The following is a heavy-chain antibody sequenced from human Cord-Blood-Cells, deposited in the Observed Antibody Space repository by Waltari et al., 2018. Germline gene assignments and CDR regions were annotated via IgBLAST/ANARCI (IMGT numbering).Heavy chain of an antibody. J-gene: IGHJ4*02. CDR2: IYQRGST. V-gene: IGHV4-4*02. CDR3: ARTTDILTGYYDY. CDR1: GGSISSRHW. D-gene: IGHD3-9*01. Sequence: QVQLQESGPGLVKPSGTLSLTCAVSGGSISSRHWWSWVGQPPGKGREWIGEIYQRGSTNYNPSLKSRVTISVDKSKNQFSLKLSSVTAADTAVYYCARTTDILTGYYDYWGQGTLVTVSS.